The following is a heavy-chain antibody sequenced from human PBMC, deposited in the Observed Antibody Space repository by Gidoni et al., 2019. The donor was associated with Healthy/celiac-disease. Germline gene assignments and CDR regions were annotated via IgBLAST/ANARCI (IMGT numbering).Heavy chain of an antibody. Sequence: EVQLVESGGGLVKPGGSLRLSCAASGFTFSSYSMNWVRQAPGKGLEWVSSISSSSSYIDYADSVKGRFTISRENAKNSLYLQMNSLRAEDTAVYYCARESDYEDYWGQGTLVTVSS. CDR2: ISSSSSYI. V-gene: IGHV3-21*01. J-gene: IGHJ4*02. CDR3: ARESDYEDY. D-gene: IGHD3-22*01. CDR1: GFTFSSYS.